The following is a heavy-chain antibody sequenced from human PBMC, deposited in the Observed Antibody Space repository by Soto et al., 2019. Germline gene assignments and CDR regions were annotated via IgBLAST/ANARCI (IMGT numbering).Heavy chain of an antibody. CDR2: IYYSGST. Sequence: QVQLQESGPGLVKPSQILSLTCTVSGGSISSGGYYWSWIRQHPGKGLEWIGYIYYSGSTYYNPSLKIRVTISVATSQNQFSLKLSSVTAADTAVYYCAREWRDYSFDYWGQGTLVTVSS. J-gene: IGHJ4*02. CDR3: AREWRDYSFDY. CDR1: GGSISSGGYY. V-gene: IGHV4-31*03.